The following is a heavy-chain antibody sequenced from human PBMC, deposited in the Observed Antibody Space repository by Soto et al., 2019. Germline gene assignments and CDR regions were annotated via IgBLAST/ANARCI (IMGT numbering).Heavy chain of an antibody. CDR1: GGSFSGDY. V-gene: IGHV4-34*01. CDR3: ARDPGGVSVRGVGMDV. J-gene: IGHJ6*03. D-gene: IGHD3-10*01. CDR2: INHSGST. Sequence: PSETLSLTCAVYGGSFSGDYWSWIRQPPGQGLEWIGEINHSGSTNYNPSLKSRVTISVDTSKNQFSLKLSSVTAADTAVYYCARDPGGVSVRGVGMDVWGKGTTVTVAS.